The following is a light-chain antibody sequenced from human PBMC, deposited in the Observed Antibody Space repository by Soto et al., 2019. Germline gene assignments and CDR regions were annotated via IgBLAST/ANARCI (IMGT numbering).Light chain of an antibody. CDR3: SSHTITNTRV. CDR1: ISDVGTYDY. CDR2: EVR. Sequence: QSALTQPASLSVSPGQSIAISCTGTISDVGTYDYVSWYQQHPNRAPKLMIYEVRNRPSGVSNRFSGSKSVNTATLTISGLQAEDEADYYCSSHTITNTRVFGTGTKVTVL. J-gene: IGLJ1*01. V-gene: IGLV2-14*03.